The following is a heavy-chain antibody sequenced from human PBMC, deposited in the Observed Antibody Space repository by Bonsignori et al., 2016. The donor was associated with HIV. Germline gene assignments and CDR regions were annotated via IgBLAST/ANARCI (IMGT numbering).Heavy chain of an antibody. CDR3: AKDWEGVVVVITADY. CDR2: ISGSGGST. V-gene: IGHV3-23*01. J-gene: IGHJ4*02. D-gene: IGHD3-22*01. Sequence: WIRQPPGKGLEWVSAISGSGGSTYYADSVKGRFTISRDNSKNTLYLQMNSLRAEDTAVYYCAKDWEGVVVVITADYWGQGTLVTVSS.